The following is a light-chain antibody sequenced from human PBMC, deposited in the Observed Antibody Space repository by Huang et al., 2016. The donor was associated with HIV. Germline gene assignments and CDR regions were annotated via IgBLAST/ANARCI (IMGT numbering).Light chain of an antibody. CDR3: QQRANWPPT. Sequence: EIVLTQSPATLSLSPGERATLPCRASQSVGGNLAWYQQRPGQAPRLLIAGASTRATGIPARFSGSGSGTDFTLTISSLEPEDFAVYYCQQRANWPPTFGGGTKVEIK. J-gene: IGKJ4*01. CDR1: QSVGGN. CDR2: GAS. V-gene: IGKV3-11*01.